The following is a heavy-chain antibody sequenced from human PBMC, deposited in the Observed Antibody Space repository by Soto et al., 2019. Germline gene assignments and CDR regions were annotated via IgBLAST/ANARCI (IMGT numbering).Heavy chain of an antibody. D-gene: IGHD3-22*01. CDR3: AKTATSVNDYDNTGYSSEDY. J-gene: IGHJ4*01. V-gene: IGHV3-30*18. CDR2: ISYDGSKR. Sequence: PGGSLRLSCEVSLSMFSDFGLDWVRQAPGKGLEWVAIISYDGSKRYYADSVKGRFTVSRDNSKNTLYLQMNSLRPEDTAVYYCAKTATSVNDYDNTGYSSEDYWGHGPLVTVSS. CDR1: LSMFSDFG.